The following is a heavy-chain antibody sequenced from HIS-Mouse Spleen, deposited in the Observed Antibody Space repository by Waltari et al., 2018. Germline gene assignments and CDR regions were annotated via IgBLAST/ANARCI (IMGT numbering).Heavy chain of an antibody. CDR1: GGSISSSSYY. J-gene: IGHJ2*01. CDR2: IYYSGST. CDR3: AREIPYSSSWYDWYFDL. D-gene: IGHD6-13*01. Sequence: QLQLQESGPGLVTPSETLSLTCTVSGGSISSSSYYWRWICQPPGKGLEWIGSIYYSGSTYYNPSLKSRVTISVDTSKNQFSLKLSSVTAADKAVYYCAREIPYSSSWYDWYFDLWGRGTLVTVSS. V-gene: IGHV4-39*07.